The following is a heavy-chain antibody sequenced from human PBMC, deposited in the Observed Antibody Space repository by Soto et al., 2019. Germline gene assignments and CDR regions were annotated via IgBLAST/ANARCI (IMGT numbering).Heavy chain of an antibody. CDR1: GYTFTGYY. D-gene: IGHD3-10*01. CDR3: ARAGITMVRGGHDAFDI. Sequence: QVQLVQSGAEVKKPGASVKVSCKASGYTFTGYYMHWVRQAPGQGLEWMGWINPNSGGTNYAQKVQGWVTMTRDTSISTAYMELSRLRSDDTAVYYCARAGITMVRGGHDAFDIWGQGTMVTVSS. CDR2: INPNSGGT. J-gene: IGHJ3*02. V-gene: IGHV1-2*04.